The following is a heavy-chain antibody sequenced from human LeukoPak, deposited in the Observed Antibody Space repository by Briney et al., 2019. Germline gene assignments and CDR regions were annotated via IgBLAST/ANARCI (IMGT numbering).Heavy chain of an antibody. Sequence: GGSLRLSCAASGFTFSNAWMSWVRQAPGKGLVWVANIKEDGSEINYVDSVTGRFTISRDNAKNSLYLQMNSLRVDDTAVYYCARDRGYSTFDYWGQGTLVTVSS. D-gene: IGHD4-23*01. CDR2: IKEDGSEI. CDR1: GFTFSNAW. J-gene: IGHJ4*02. V-gene: IGHV3-7*01. CDR3: ARDRGYSTFDY.